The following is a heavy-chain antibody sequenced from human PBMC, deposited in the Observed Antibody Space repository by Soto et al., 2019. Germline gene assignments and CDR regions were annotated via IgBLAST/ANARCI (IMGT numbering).Heavy chain of an antibody. D-gene: IGHD3-22*01. V-gene: IGHV4-59*01. CDR2: IYYSGST. Sequence: SETLFLTCTVAGGYISSYYWSWIRQPPGKGLEWIGYIYYSGSTNYNPSLKSRVTISVDTSKNQFSLKLSSVTAADTAVYYCARDSLGYYDSSGYYSNWFDPWGQGTLVTVS. CDR1: GGYISSYY. CDR3: ARDSLGYYDSSGYYSNWFDP. J-gene: IGHJ5*02.